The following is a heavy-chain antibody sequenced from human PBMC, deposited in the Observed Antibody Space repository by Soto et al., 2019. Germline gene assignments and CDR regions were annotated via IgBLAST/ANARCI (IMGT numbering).Heavy chain of an antibody. D-gene: IGHD3-10*01. V-gene: IGHV4-31*03. CDR3: ARNLRGRGSGRFHP. CDR1: GDSITSGGYF. Sequence: QVQLQESGPGLVKPSQTLSLTCTVSGDSITSGGYFWTWIRQHPGKALEWIGCMYYTGVTWYNPSLKSRVTISIDTSKNQFSLNLSSITAADTAVYFCARNLRGRGSGRFHPWVQGTLVTVSS. CDR2: MYYTGVT. J-gene: IGHJ5*02.